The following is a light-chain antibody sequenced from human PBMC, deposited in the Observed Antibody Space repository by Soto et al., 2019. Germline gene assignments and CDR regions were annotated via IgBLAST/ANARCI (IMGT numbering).Light chain of an antibody. J-gene: IGLJ1*01. CDR2: EVN. CDR3: SSYAGSSHYV. V-gene: IGLV2-8*01. Sequence: QSALTQPPSASGSPGQSVTISCTGTSSDVGGYNYVSWYQQHPGKAPKLMIYEVNKRPSGDPDRFSGSKSGNTASLTVSGLQAEDEADYYCSSYAGSSHYVFGTGTKLTVL. CDR1: SSDVGGYNY.